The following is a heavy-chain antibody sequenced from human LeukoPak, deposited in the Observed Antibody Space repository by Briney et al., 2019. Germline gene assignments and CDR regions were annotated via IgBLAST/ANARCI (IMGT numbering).Heavy chain of an antibody. Sequence: SETLSLTCTVSDGSVSFSSYFWGWIRQPPGKGLEWPGTIDYSGITYYNVSLKSRVTISVDRPKSQISLQLTSVTATDAAVYYCARQDDEFAYFDYWGQGTQVTVSS. CDR1: DGSVSFSSYF. CDR3: ARQDDEFAYFDY. J-gene: IGHJ4*02. V-gene: IGHV4-39*01. CDR2: IDYSGIT. D-gene: IGHD3-16*01.